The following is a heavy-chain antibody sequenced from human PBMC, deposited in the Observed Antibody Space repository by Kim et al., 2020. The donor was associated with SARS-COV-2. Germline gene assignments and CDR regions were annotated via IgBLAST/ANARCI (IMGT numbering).Heavy chain of an antibody. Sequence: VKGRFTISRDNSKNTLYLQMNSLRAEDTAVYYCARDAVTNGDYYYGMDVWGQGTTVTVSS. D-gene: IGHD4-17*01. CDR3: ARDAVTNGDYYYGMDV. V-gene: IGHV3-53*01. J-gene: IGHJ6*02.